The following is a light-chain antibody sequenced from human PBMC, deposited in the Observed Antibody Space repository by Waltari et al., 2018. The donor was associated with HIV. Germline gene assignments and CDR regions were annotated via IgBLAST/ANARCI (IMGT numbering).Light chain of an antibody. Sequence: QSALTQPASVSGSPGQSITVSCTGTSSDVGSYNYVSWYQQTPGTPPKLVVYEVSYRPSGISNRFSGSKSGNTASLTISGLQTEDEADYYCSSFTTTSTLLFGGGTKVTVL. CDR3: SSFTTTSTLL. V-gene: IGLV2-14*01. CDR2: EVS. J-gene: IGLJ2*01. CDR1: SSDVGSYNY.